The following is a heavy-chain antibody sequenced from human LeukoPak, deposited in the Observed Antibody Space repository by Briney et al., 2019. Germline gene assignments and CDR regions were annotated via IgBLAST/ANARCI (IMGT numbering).Heavy chain of an antibody. V-gene: IGHV3-48*01. CDR3: AREDKGRDAFDI. CDR2: ISSSSSTI. J-gene: IGHJ3*02. CDR1: GFTFSSYS. Sequence: GGSLRLSCAASGFTFSSYSMNWVRQAPGKGLGWVSYISSSSSTIYYADSVKGRFTISRDNAKNSLYLQMNSLRAEDTAVYYCAREDKGRDAFDIWGQGTMVTVSS.